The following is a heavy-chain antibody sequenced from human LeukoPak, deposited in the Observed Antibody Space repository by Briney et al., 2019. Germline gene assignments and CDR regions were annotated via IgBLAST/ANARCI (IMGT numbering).Heavy chain of an antibody. J-gene: IGHJ5*02. Sequence: GGSLRLSCAASGFTFSGSAVHWVRQSSGKGLEWVGHIDKKDNLYATAYAESVKGRFTISRDDSKDTAFLHMDSLKTEDAALYYCTRDRGTYNWFDPWGQGTLVTVSS. CDR2: IDKKDNLYAT. D-gene: IGHD2-15*01. V-gene: IGHV3-73*01. CDR1: GFTFSGSA. CDR3: TRDRGTYNWFDP.